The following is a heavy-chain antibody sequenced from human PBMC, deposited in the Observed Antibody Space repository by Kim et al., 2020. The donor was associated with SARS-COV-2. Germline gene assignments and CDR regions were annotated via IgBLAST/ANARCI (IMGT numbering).Heavy chain of an antibody. V-gene: IGHV3-7*01. D-gene: IGHD6-13*01. Sequence: YYVDSVKGRFTISRDNAKNSLYLQMNSLRAEDTAVYYCAREEGRTAAIDFWGQGTLVTVSS. CDR3: AREEGRTAAIDF. J-gene: IGHJ4*02.